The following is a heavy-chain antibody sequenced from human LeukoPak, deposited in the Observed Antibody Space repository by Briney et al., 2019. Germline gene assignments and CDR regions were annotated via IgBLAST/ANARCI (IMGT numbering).Heavy chain of an antibody. J-gene: IGHJ4*02. CDR2: IYHNGNT. CDR3: ASGGYSYGFDY. V-gene: IGHV4-30-2*01. D-gene: IGHD5-18*01. Sequence: SETLSLTCALSLGSISSGGYSWSWIRQPPGKGLEWIGYIYHNGNTYYSPSLKSRVTISVDRSKNQLSLKLSSVTAADTAMYYCASGGYSYGFDYWGQGTLVTVSS. CDR1: LGSISSGGYS.